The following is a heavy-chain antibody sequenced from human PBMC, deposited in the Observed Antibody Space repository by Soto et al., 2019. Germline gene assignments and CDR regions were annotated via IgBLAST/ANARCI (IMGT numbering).Heavy chain of an antibody. CDR1: GGSVSGYF. CDR3: ARDGAATGSVYLDY. Sequence: SETLSLTCTVSGGSVSGYFWTWIRQPPGKGLEWIGYISYSGSTNYNSSLKSRVTMSIDTSKNQFSLRLTSVSAADTAVYYCARDGAATGSVYLDYWGQGTLVTVSS. J-gene: IGHJ4*02. CDR2: ISYSGST. D-gene: IGHD6-13*01. V-gene: IGHV4-59*02.